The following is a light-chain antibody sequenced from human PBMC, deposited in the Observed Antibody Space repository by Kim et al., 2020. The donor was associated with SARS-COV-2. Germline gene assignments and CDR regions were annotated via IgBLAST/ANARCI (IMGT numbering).Light chain of an antibody. J-gene: IGKJ4*01. CDR2: SPT. CDR3: QQYYTTVLT. CDR1: QDIKNS. Sequence: AAVGDRVTITCRATQDIKNSLAWYQQVPGKAPKLLLFSPTRLESGVPSRFSGTASGSDYTLTISSLQPEDGATYYCQQYYTTVLTFGGGTRVEIK. V-gene: IGKV1-NL1*01.